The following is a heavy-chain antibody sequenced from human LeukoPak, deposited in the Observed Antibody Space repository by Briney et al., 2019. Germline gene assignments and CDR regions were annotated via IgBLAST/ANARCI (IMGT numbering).Heavy chain of an antibody. CDR2: IKQDGSEK. D-gene: IGHD3-16*02. V-gene: IGHV3-7*03. CDR3: AKRLGGVIVYGAFDI. CDR1: GGSVSHSNYY. J-gene: IGHJ3*02. Sequence: PSETLSLTCTVSGGSVSHSNYYWDWIRQPPGKGLEWVANIKQDGSEKYYVDSVKGRFTISRDNAKNSLYLQMNSLRAEDTAVYYCAKRLGGVIVYGAFDIWGQGTMVTVSS.